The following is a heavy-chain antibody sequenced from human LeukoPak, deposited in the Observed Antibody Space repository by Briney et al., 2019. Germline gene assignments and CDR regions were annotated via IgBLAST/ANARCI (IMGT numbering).Heavy chain of an antibody. V-gene: IGHV2-5*02. D-gene: IGHD3-10*01. CDR3: AHSYYFGSRSYYNVWFAP. CDR2: IYWDDEK. J-gene: IGHJ5*02. CDR1: GFSPSTSGVG. Sequence: SGPTLVNPTQTLTLTCTFSGFSPSTSGVGVGWIRQPPGKALQWLALIYWDDEKYYSPSLKSRLSISRDTSRNQVVLTMTNMDPLDTATYFCAHSYYFGSRSYYNVWFAPWGLGTLVTVSS.